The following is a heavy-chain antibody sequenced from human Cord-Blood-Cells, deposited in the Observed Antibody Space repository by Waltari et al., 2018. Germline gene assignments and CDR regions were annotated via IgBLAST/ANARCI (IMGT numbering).Heavy chain of an antibody. CDR1: GGTFSRYA. Sequence: VQLVQSGAEVQKPGSSVTVSCKASGGTFSRYAIRWVRQAPGQGLEWMGGIIPILGIANYAQKFQGRVTITADESTSTAYMELSSLRSEDTAVYYCARAVVRGVIDYWGQGTLVTVSS. CDR3: ARAVVRGVIDY. CDR2: IIPILGIA. J-gene: IGHJ4*02. V-gene: IGHV1-69*04. D-gene: IGHD3-10*01.